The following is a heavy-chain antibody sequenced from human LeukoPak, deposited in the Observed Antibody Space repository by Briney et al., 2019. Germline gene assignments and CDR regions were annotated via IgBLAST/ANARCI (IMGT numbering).Heavy chain of an antibody. CDR1: GFSLRTRGVG. CDR3: AHKSGGSLDY. V-gene: IGHV2-5*02. J-gene: IGHJ4*02. D-gene: IGHD2-15*01. Sequence: SGPTLVNPPQTLTLTCTFSGFSLRTRGVGVGWIRQPPGKALEWLSLIYWDDDKRYSPALNNRLTITKDTSKNQVVLIMTNMDPVDTATYYCAHKSGGSLDYWGQGTLVTVSS. CDR2: IYWDDDK.